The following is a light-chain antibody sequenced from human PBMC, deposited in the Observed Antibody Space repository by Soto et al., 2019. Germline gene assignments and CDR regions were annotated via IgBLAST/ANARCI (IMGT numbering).Light chain of an antibody. J-gene: IGLJ1*01. CDR3: SSYTSTSAYV. V-gene: IGLV2-14*01. Sequence: QSALTQPASVSGSPGQSITISCTGTSSDVGGYNYVSWYQQHPGKAPKLIIYEVSNRPSGVSDRFSGFRSGNTASLTISGLQAEDEADYYCSSYTSTSAYVFGTGTKVTVL. CDR2: EVS. CDR1: SSDVGGYNY.